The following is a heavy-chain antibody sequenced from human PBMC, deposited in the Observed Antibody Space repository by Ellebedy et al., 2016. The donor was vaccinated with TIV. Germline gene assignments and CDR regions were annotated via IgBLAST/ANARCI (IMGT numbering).Heavy chain of an antibody. Sequence: GESLKISCAASGFTFNTYAMSWVRQAPGKGLEWVSAISGSGGSTYYADSVKGRFTISRDNSKNTLYLQMNDLRAEDTAVYYCAREKLMTTLTTSGMDVWGQGTTLTVSS. CDR2: ISGSGGST. J-gene: IGHJ6*02. D-gene: IGHD4-11*01. CDR3: AREKLMTTLTTSGMDV. V-gene: IGHV3-23*01. CDR1: GFTFNTYA.